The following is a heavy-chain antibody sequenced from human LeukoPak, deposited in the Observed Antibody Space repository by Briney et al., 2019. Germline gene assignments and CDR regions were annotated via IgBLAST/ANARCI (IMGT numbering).Heavy chain of an antibody. CDR3: ATTPIVVVPAAENYY. CDR1: GYTLTELS. J-gene: IGHJ4*02. Sequence: GASVKVSCKVSGYTLTELSMHWVRQAPGKGLEWMGGFDPEDGETIYAQKFQGRVTMTEDTSTDTAYMELSSLRSEDTAVYYCATTPIVVVPAAENYYWGQGTLVTVSS. CDR2: FDPEDGET. D-gene: IGHD2-2*01. V-gene: IGHV1-24*01.